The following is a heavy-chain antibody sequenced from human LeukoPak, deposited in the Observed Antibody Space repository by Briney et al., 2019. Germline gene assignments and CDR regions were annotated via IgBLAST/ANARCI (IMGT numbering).Heavy chain of an antibody. CDR2: IIPIFGTA. Sequence: ASVKVSCKASGGTLSSYAISWVRQAPGQPLDWIVGIIPIFGTANYAQKFQGRVTITADESTSTAYMELSSLRSEDTAVYYCARSLAYVDTAMVSFDYWGQGTLVIVSS. D-gene: IGHD5-18*01. CDR3: ARSLAYVDTAMVSFDY. CDR1: GGTLSSYA. V-gene: IGHV1-69*13. J-gene: IGHJ4*02.